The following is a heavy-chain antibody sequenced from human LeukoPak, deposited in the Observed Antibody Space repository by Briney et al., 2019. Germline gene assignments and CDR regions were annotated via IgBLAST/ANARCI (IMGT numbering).Heavy chain of an antibody. D-gene: IGHD1-26*01. J-gene: IGHJ4*02. Sequence: SETLSLTCTVSGGSISSYYWSWIRQPPGKGLEWIGYIYYSGSTNYNPSLKSRVTISVDTSKNQFSLKLSSVTAADTAVYYCAREWELLHDYCGQGTLVTVSS. CDR2: IYYSGST. CDR3: AREWELLHDY. CDR1: GGSISSYY. V-gene: IGHV4-59*12.